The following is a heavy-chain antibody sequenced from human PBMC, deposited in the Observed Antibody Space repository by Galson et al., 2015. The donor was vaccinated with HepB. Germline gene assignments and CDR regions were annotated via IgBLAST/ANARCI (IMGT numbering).Heavy chain of an antibody. D-gene: IGHD2-8*01. Sequence: SLRLSCKASTFIFSNYSMNWVRQAPGQGLEWISYISSYKTTTKYADTVKGRFTITTDKAKNTTYMQMNSLRAEDTAVYYCVCHDTNVWSPGVYWGQGTLVTVSS. V-gene: IGHV3-48*01. J-gene: IGHJ4*02. CDR2: ISSYKTTT. CDR1: TFIFSNYS. CDR3: VCHDTNVWSPGVY.